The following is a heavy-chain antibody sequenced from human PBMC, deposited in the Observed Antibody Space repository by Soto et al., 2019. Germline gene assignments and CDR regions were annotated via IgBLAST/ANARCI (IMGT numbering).Heavy chain of an antibody. CDR2: ITGDGSNT. CDR3: TRYPTFDY. Sequence: EVQLVESGGDLVQPGGSLRLSCAASGFTFSSYLMHWVRQTPGKGLVWVSRITGDGSNTIYDDSVKGRFTISRDNAKNTLYLQMNNFRAEDTAVYFCTRYPTFDYWGQGTLVTVSS. CDR1: GFTFSSYL. V-gene: IGHV3-74*01. J-gene: IGHJ4*02.